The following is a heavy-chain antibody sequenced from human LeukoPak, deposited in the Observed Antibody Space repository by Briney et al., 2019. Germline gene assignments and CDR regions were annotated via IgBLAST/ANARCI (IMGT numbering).Heavy chain of an antibody. CDR1: GFTFTSHW. J-gene: IGHJ4*02. D-gene: IGHD3-22*01. Sequence: GGSLRLSCAASGFTFTSHWMHWVRQAPGRGLVWVSRISNDGSATSYADSVKGRFTISRDNAKNTLYLQMNSLRAEDTALYYCAKDTSYDSSGYYDYWGQGTLVTVSS. V-gene: IGHV3-74*01. CDR2: ISNDGSAT. CDR3: AKDTSYDSSGYYDY.